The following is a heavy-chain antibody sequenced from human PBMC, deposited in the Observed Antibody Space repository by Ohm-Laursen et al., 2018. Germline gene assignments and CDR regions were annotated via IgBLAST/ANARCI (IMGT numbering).Heavy chain of an antibody. V-gene: IGHV4-4*07. CDR1: GDSISSHH. Sequence: SETLSLTCTVSGDSISSHHWTWIRQPAGKGLEWIGRIYSSGSTTYNPSLKSRVTMSIDTSKNQFSLKLSSVTAADTAVYYCARDLGWELLGLSVAFDIWGQGTMVTVSS. J-gene: IGHJ3*02. CDR2: IYSSGST. CDR3: ARDLGWELLGLSVAFDI. D-gene: IGHD1-26*01.